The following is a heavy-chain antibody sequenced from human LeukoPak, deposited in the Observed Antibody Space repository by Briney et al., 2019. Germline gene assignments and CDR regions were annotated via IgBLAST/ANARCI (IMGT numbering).Heavy chain of an antibody. CDR1: GFTFSSYG. CDR2: ISGSGGGT. J-gene: IGHJ3*02. CDR3: AKGAGYYPYAAFDI. V-gene: IGHV3-23*01. D-gene: IGHD3-22*01. Sequence: GSLRLSCAASGFTFSSYGMILVRQAPGKGLEWVSAISGSGGGTYYADSVKGRFTISRVNSKDSLYLEMNSLRGEDTAVYYCAKGAGYYPYAAFDIWGQGAMVTVSS.